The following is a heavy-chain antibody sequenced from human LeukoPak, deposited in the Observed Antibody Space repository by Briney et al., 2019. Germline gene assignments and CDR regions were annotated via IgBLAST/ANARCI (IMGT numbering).Heavy chain of an antibody. J-gene: IGHJ3*02. D-gene: IGHD3-22*01. CDR3: AREGSGYRNAFDI. CDR1: GGSISSYY. CDR2: IYYSGST. Sequence: SETLSLTCSVSGGSISSYYWSWIRQPPGKGLEWIGYIYYSGSTNYNPSLKSRVTISVDTSKNQFSLKLSSVTAADTAVYYCAREGSGYRNAFDIWGQGTMVTVSS. V-gene: IGHV4-59*01.